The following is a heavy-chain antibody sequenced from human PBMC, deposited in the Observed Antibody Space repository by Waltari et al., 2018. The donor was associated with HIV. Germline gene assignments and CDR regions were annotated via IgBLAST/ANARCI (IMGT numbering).Heavy chain of an antibody. V-gene: IGHV4-34*01. CDR3: SRYYYDSSGYFDY. D-gene: IGHD3-22*01. Sequence: QVQLQQWGAGLLKPSETLSLTCAAYGGSFSGYYWSWIRQPPGKGLEWIWEINHSGSTNYKPSLKTRVTRSVDTSENQLSQKLSSVTAAGTAVYYCSRYYYDSSGYFDYWGQGTLFTVSS. CDR2: INHSGST. CDR1: GGSFSGYY. J-gene: IGHJ4*02.